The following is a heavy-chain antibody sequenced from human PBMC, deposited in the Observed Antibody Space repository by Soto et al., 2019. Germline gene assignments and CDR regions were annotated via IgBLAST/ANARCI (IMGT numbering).Heavy chain of an antibody. Sequence: ASVKVSCKVSGYTLTELSMHWVRQAPGKGLEWMGGFDPEDGETIYAQKFQGRVTMTEDTPTDTAYMELSSLRSEDTAVYYCATALIAARGSGMDVWGQGTTVTVYS. CDR3: ATALIAARGSGMDV. D-gene: IGHD6-6*01. CDR2: FDPEDGET. J-gene: IGHJ6*02. CDR1: GYTLTELS. V-gene: IGHV1-24*01.